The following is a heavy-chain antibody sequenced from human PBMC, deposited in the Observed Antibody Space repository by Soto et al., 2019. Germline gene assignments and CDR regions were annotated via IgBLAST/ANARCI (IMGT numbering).Heavy chain of an antibody. V-gene: IGHV3-30*03. Sequence: QVQLVESGGGVVQPGRSLRLSCAASGFIFRNFGMHWVRRAPGKGLEWVATISGDGNDKYCPDSMKGRFTISRDIFNNTLYLQLNSLRPEDTAVYHCVQGASTAHQPLDSWGKGVLVTVSS. D-gene: IGHD1-26*01. CDR1: GFIFRNFG. J-gene: IGHJ4*02. CDR2: ISGDGNDK. CDR3: VQGASTAHQPLDS.